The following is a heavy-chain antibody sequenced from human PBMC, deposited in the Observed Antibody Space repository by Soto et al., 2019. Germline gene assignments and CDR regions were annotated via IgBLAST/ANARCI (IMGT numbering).Heavy chain of an antibody. J-gene: IGHJ4*02. CDR1: GLTISKFE. V-gene: IGHV3-48*03. CDR3: VRVGVVAWPY. CDR2: ISSDGTTI. D-gene: IGHD2-21*01. Sequence: SLRLSSEVSGLTISKFEMTWVRQAPGKGLEWVSSISSDGTTIYYADSVKGRFTISRDNDKNSLYLQMNSLKGEDTATYYCVRVGVVAWPYWGQGTPVTVSS.